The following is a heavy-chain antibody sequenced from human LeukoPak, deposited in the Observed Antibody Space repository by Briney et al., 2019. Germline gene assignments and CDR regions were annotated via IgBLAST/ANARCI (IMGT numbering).Heavy chain of an antibody. CDR2: TYYRSKWYN. Sequence: SQTLSLTCAISGDSVSSNSAAWNWIRQSSSRGLEWLGRTYYRSKWYNDYAVSVKSRITINPDTSKNQFSLQLNSVTPEDTAVYYCARDRGDYDSSGYYYDYWGQGTLVTVSS. CDR1: GDSVSSNSAA. J-gene: IGHJ4*02. D-gene: IGHD3-22*01. CDR3: ARDRGDYDSSGYYYDY. V-gene: IGHV6-1*01.